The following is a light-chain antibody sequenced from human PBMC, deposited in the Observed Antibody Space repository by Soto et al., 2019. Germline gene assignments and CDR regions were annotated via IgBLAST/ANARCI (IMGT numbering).Light chain of an antibody. CDR3: QQYKAWHPLT. V-gene: IGKV3D-15*01. CDR1: QNININ. Sequence: EIVMTQSPLTLSVSPGERANLSCRASQNININLAWYQQRPGQAPLVLIYGASSRASGIPDRFSGSGSGTEFTLTINSLEPDDFAFYYCQQYKAWHPLTFGGGTRVEIK. CDR2: GAS. J-gene: IGKJ4*01.